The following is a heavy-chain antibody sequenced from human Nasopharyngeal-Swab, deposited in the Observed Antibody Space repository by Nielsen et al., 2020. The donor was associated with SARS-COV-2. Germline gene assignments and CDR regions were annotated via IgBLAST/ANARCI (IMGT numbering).Heavy chain of an antibody. CDR3: ARANSGWYYFDY. D-gene: IGHD6-19*01. CDR2: ISWNSGSI. V-gene: IGHV3-9*01. CDR1: RFTFDDYA. J-gene: IGHJ4*02. Sequence: GGSLRLSCAASRFTFDDYAMHWVRQAPGKGLEWVSGISWNSGSIGYADSVKGRFTISRDNAKNSLYLQMNSLRAEDTALYYCARANSGWYYFDYWGQGTLVTVSS.